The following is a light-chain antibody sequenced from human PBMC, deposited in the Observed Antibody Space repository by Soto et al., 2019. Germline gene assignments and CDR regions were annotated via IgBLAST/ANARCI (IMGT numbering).Light chain of an antibody. CDR3: SSYTTGSTLYV. V-gene: IGLV2-14*01. Sequence: GLTQPASVSGSPGQSITISCTGSSNDIGAYKYVSWYQQYPGKAPKLIIFEVSNRPSGVSNRFSGSKSGNTASLTIAGLQAEDEADYHCSSYTTGSTLYVFGGGTKVT. CDR1: SNDIGAYKY. CDR2: EVS. J-gene: IGLJ1*01.